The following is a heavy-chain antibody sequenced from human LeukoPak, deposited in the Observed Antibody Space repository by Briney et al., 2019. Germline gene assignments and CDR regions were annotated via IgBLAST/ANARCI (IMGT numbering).Heavy chain of an antibody. J-gene: IGHJ4*02. CDR2: IYADGST. Sequence: GGSLRLSCAASGFIVSGNYMSWVRQSPGKGLEWVSVIYADGSTYYADSVKGRFTISRDNSKNTVYLQMNGLRADDTAVYFCARGGISRMIRGLTWIDYWGQGTLVTVSS. CDR1: GFIVSGNY. CDR3: ARGGISRMIRGLTWIDY. D-gene: IGHD3-10*01. V-gene: IGHV3-53*01.